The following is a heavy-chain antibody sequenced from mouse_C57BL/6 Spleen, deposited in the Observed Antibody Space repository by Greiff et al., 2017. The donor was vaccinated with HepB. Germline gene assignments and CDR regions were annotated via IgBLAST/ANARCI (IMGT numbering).Heavy chain of an antibody. CDR1: GFTFSDYG. CDR3: ARQMGLRRDWYFDV. J-gene: IGHJ1*03. V-gene: IGHV5-15*01. Sequence: EVQGVESGGGLVQPGGSLKLSCAASGFTFSDYGMAWVRQAPRKGPEWVAFISNLAYSIYYADTVTGRFTISRENAKNTLYLEMSSLRSEDTAMYYCARQMGLRRDWYFDVWGTGTTVTVSS. CDR2: ISNLAYSI. D-gene: IGHD2-4*01.